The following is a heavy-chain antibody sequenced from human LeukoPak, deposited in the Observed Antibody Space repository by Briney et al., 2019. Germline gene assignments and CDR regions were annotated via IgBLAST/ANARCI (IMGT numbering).Heavy chain of an antibody. D-gene: IGHD5-24*01. Sequence: GGSLRLSCAVSGFTFSSYEMIWVRQAPGKGLEWVSYISSSGNSINYADSVKGRFTISRDSAKNSLYLQMNILRAEDTAVYYCARIPRGWHFDYWGQGTLVTVS. CDR3: ARIPRGWHFDY. CDR2: ISSSGNSI. J-gene: IGHJ4*02. V-gene: IGHV3-48*03. CDR1: GFTFSSYE.